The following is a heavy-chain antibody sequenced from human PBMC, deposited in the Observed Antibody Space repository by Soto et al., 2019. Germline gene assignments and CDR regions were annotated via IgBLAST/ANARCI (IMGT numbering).Heavy chain of an antibody. CDR2: INPSGGST. CDR3: ARETPLDPDYGGNPFSDF. D-gene: IGHD4-17*01. J-gene: IGHJ4*02. V-gene: IGHV1-46*01. Sequence: ASVKVSCKASGYTFTSYYMHWVRQAPGQGLEWMGIINPSGGSTSYAQKFQGRVTMTRDTSTSTVYMELNSLTAEDTAVYYCARETPLDPDYGGNPFSDFWGQGTLVTV. CDR1: GYTFTSYY.